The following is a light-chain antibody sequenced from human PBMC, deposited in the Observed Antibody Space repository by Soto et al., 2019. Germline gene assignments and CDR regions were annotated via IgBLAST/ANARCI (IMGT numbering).Light chain of an antibody. J-gene: IGKJ1*01. CDR3: QQYDSSPTT. CDR1: QSVHSSH. Sequence: EIVMTQSPATLSLSPGERATLSFWASQSVHSSHLALYQQRPGQPPRLLSYGASSRATGIPDRFSGSGSGTVFTLTISRLEPEDFAVYFCQQYDSSPTTFGQGTKVDIK. V-gene: IGKV3-20*01. CDR2: GAS.